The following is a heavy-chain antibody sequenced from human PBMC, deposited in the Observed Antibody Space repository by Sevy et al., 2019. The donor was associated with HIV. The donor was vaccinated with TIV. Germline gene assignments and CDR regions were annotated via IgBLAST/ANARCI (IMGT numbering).Heavy chain of an antibody. D-gene: IGHD3-3*01. V-gene: IGHV3-7*01. J-gene: IGHJ4*01. CDR3: TTSFGVIAGDDFDY. CDR2: INQDGGAK. Sequence: GGSLRLSCAASGFTLSTTWMTWVRQAPGKGLEWVANINQDGGAKYYVDFVKGRFTISRDNTKNSLYLQMRSLRVEDTAVYYCTTSFGVIAGDDFDYWGQGTLVTVSS. CDR1: GFTLSTTW.